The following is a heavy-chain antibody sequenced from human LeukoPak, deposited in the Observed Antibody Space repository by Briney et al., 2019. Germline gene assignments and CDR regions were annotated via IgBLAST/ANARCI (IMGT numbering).Heavy chain of an antibody. J-gene: IGHJ4*02. CDR2: ISAYNGNT. D-gene: IGHD3-3*01. V-gene: IGHV1-18*01. Sequence: ASVRVSCKASGYTFTSYGISWVRQAPGQGLEWMGWISAYNGNTNYAQKLQGRVTMTTDTSTSTGYMDLRSLRSDDTAVYYCARAPYYDFWSGYYWDYWGQGTLVTVSS. CDR3: ARAPYYDFWSGYYWDY. CDR1: GYTFTSYG.